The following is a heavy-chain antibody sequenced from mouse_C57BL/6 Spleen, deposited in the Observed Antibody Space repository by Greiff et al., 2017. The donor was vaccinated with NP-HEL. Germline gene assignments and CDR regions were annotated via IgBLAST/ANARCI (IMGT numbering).Heavy chain of an antibody. CDR3: ARRGGNYGYFDV. V-gene: IGHV1-82*01. Sequence: QVQLQQSGPELVKPGASVKISCKASGYAFSSSWMHWVKQRPGKGLEWIGRIYPGDGDTNYNGKFKGKATLTADKSSSTAYMQLSSLTSEDSAVYFCARRGGNYGYFDVWGTGTTVTVSS. CDR1: GYAFSSSW. J-gene: IGHJ1*03. CDR2: IYPGDGDT. D-gene: IGHD2-1*01.